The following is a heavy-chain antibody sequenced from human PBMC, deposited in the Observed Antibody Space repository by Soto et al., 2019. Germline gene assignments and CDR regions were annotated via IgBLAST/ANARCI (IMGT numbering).Heavy chain of an antibody. CDR1: EFTFSSYP. Sequence: GGSLRLSCAASEFTFSSYPMYWFRQAPGKGLEWVAVISFDGSKKYFADSVRGRFTVSRDNSRNTLYLQMNSLRAEDTAVYYCARASGYDLSRYGLDVWGQGTTVTVSS. V-gene: IGHV3-30-3*01. J-gene: IGHJ6*02. CDR2: ISFDGSKK. CDR3: ARASGYDLSRYGLDV. D-gene: IGHD5-12*01.